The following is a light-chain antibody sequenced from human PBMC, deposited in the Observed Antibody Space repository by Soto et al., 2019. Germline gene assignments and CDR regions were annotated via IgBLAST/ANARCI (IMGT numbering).Light chain of an antibody. CDR2: DAT. V-gene: IGKV1-27*01. J-gene: IGKJ3*01. CDR3: QKYNGVFS. Sequence: DIQMTQSPPSLSASVGDRVTITCRASQGISYYLAWYQQKPGKGPKLLIYDATILQSGVPSRFSGSGSGTDFTLTISSLKNQDVETYYCQKYNGVFSFGPGTKVDIK. CDR1: QGISYY.